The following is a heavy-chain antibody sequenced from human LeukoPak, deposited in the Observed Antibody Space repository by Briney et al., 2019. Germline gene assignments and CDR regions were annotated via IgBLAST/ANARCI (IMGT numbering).Heavy chain of an antibody. J-gene: IGHJ5*02. CDR1: GGSFSGYY. D-gene: IGHD2-2*02. CDR2: INHSGST. V-gene: IGHV4-34*01. CDR3: ARGGPWNEGYCSSTSCYTTRWFDP. Sequence: SETLSLTCAVYGGSFSGYYWSWIRQPPGKGLEWIGEINHSGSTNYNPSLKSLVTISVDTSKNQFSLKLSSVPAADTAVYYCARGGPWNEGYCSSTSCYTTRWFDPWGQGTLVTVSS.